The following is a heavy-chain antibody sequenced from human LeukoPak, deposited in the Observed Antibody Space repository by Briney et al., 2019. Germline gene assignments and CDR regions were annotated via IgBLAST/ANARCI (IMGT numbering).Heavy chain of an antibody. CDR1: GGSISTYY. V-gene: IGHV4-59*01. CDR3: ARDLGSDYGDYAFDY. D-gene: IGHD4-17*01. CDR2: IYYSGST. J-gene: IGHJ4*02. Sequence: PSETLSLTCTVSGGSISTYYWSWIRQPPGKGLEWIGYIYYSGSTNYNPSLKSRVTISVDTSKKQFSLKLSSVTAADTAVYYCARDLGSDYGDYAFDYWGQGTLVTVSS.